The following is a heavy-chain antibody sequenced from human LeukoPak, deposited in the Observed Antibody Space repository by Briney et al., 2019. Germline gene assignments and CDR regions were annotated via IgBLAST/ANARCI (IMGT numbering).Heavy chain of an antibody. CDR2: ISSSSSTI. V-gene: IGHV3-48*01. Sequence: GGSLRLSCAPSGFTFSSYSMNWVRVAPGDGREWVSYISSSSSTIYYADSVKGRFTISRDNAKNSLYLQMNSLRAEDTAVYYCARDGIAATGFDPWGQGTLVTVSS. J-gene: IGHJ5*02. D-gene: IGHD6-13*01. CDR1: GFTFSSYS. CDR3: ARDGIAATGFDP.